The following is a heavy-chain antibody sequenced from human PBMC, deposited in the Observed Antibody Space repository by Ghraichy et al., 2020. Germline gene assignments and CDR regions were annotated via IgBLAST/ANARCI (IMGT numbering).Heavy chain of an antibody. CDR1: GFTFSTYS. CDR3: ARGGSDIDVVPAAIISMDV. Sequence: GGSLRLSCAVSGFTFSTYSMNWVCQAPGKGLEWVSSIGGSSTHIYYADSVKGRFIISRDNAKNSLYLQMDSLRAEDTAVYYCARGGSDIDVVPAAIISMDVWGQGTTVTVSS. J-gene: IGHJ6*02. D-gene: IGHD2-2*02. V-gene: IGHV3-21*06. CDR2: IGGSSTHI.